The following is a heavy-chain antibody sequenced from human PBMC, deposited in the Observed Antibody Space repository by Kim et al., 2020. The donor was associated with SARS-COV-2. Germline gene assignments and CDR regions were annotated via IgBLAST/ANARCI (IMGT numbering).Heavy chain of an antibody. J-gene: IGHJ4*02. V-gene: IGHV3-7*03. D-gene: IGHD3-3*01. CDR2: MNQDGTKK. CDR1: GFTFSNYW. CDR3: ASPTRDSWSGYWDY. Sequence: GGSLRLSCAASGFTFSNYWMTWVRQAPGKGLEWVANMNQDGTKKYYVDSVRGRFTISRDNAKSSLYLQMNSLRAEDTAVYYCASPTRDSWSGYWDYWGQGTLVSVSS.